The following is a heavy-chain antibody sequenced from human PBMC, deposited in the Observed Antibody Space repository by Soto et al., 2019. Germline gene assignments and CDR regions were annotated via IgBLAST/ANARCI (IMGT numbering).Heavy chain of an antibody. J-gene: IGHJ3*02. D-gene: IGHD1-1*01. CDR2: IYYSGST. CDR3: PRRELEPTNNDAFHI. Sequence: SETLSLTCAVSGGSISSSNHYWDWIRQPPGKGPEWIGRIYYSGSTYYNPSLKSRVTISVDTSKNQFSLKLSSVTAADTAVYYCPRRELEPTNNDAFHIWGQGTTVTVSS. CDR1: GGSISSSNHY. V-gene: IGHV4-39*01.